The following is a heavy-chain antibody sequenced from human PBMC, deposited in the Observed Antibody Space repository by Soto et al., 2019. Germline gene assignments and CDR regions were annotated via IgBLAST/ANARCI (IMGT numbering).Heavy chain of an antibody. D-gene: IGHD5-12*01. CDR3: ARIKGYSGYPNWFDP. Sequence: ASVKVSGKAACSTFPSYGISLVRQAPGQGLEWMGWISAYNGNTNYAQKLQGRVTMTTDTSTSTAYMELRSLRSDDTAVYYCARIKGYSGYPNWFDPWGQGNLVTFS. J-gene: IGHJ5*02. CDR2: ISAYNGNT. CDR1: CSTFPSYG. V-gene: IGHV1-18*04.